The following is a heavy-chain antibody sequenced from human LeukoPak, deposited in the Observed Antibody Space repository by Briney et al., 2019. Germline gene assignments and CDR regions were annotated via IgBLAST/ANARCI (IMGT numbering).Heavy chain of an antibody. CDR3: ARDPEAAASF. Sequence: PGGSLRLSCAASGFTFSSYGMHWVRQAPGKGLEWLAFVSYDGSNKYYADSVKGRFTISRDNSKNTLYLQVNSLRAEDTAVYYCARDPEAAASFWGQGTMVTVSS. D-gene: IGHD6-13*01. CDR2: VSYDGSNK. J-gene: IGHJ3*01. V-gene: IGHV3-30*03. CDR1: GFTFSSYG.